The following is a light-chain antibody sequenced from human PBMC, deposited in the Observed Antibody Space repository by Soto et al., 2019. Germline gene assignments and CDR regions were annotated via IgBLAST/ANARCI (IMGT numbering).Light chain of an antibody. Sequence: QSALTQPASLSGSPGQSITISCTGPSSDVGGYNYVSWYQQHPGKAPKLMIYEVSNRPSGVSNRFSGSKSGNTASLTISGLQAEDEADYYCSSYTSSSTPVVFGGGTKLTVL. V-gene: IGLV2-14*01. CDR2: EVS. CDR1: SSDVGGYNY. CDR3: SSYTSSSTPVV. J-gene: IGLJ2*01.